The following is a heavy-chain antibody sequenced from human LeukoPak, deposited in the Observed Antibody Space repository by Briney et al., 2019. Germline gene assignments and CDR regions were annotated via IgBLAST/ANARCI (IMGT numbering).Heavy chain of an antibody. D-gene: IGHD3-16*01. Sequence: SETLSLTCTVSGGSISSYYWSWIRQPPGKGLEWIGYIYYSGSTNYNPSLKSRVTILVDTSKNQFSLKLSSVTAADTAVYYCARHWGYAFDIWGQGTMVTVSS. V-gene: IGHV4-59*08. CDR2: IYYSGST. J-gene: IGHJ3*02. CDR1: GGSISSYY. CDR3: ARHWGYAFDI.